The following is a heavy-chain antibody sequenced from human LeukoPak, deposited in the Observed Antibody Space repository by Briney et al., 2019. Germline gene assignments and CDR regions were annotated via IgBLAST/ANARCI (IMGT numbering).Heavy chain of an antibody. D-gene: IGHD3-16*01. CDR2: ISGSGGSP. V-gene: IGHV3-23*01. CDR3: AKNRFGGAALQLFNN. Sequence: PGGSLRLSCAASGFTFSSYWMSWVRQAPGKGPEWVSGISGSGGSPYYADSVRGRFTISRDNSKNTLFLQMNSLRAEDTAVYYCAKNRFGGAALQLFNNWGQGTVVTVSS. CDR1: GFTFSSYW. J-gene: IGHJ4*02.